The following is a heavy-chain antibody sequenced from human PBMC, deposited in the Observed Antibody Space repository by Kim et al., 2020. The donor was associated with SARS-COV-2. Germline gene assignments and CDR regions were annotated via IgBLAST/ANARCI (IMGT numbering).Heavy chain of an antibody. CDR1: GYSFTSYW. CDR2: IYPGDSDT. CDR3: ARRGRDGYIAYGFDY. V-gene: IGHV5-51*01. J-gene: IGHJ4*02. Sequence: GESLKISCKGSGYSFTSYWIGWVRQMPGKGLEWMGIIYPGDSDTRYSPSFQGQVTISADKSISTAYLQWSSLKASDTAMYYCARRGRDGYIAYGFDYWGQGTLVTGSS. D-gene: IGHD5-12*01.